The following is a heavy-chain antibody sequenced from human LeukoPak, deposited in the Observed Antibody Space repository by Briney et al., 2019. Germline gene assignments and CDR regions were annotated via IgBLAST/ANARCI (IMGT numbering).Heavy chain of an antibody. CDR1: GFTFSNYA. CDR2: ISGSGGST. CDR3: AKGDTGMVRRYYFDY. D-gene: IGHD5-18*01. J-gene: IGHJ4*02. V-gene: IGHV3-23*01. Sequence: PGGSLRLSCAASGFTFSNYAMSWVRQAQGKGLEWVSVISGSGGSTYYADSVKGQFTIFRDNSKNTVYLQMNSLRADDTAVYYCAKGDTGMVRRYYFDYWGQGTLVTVSS.